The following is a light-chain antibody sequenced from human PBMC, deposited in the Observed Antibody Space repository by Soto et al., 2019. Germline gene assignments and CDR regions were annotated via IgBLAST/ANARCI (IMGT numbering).Light chain of an antibody. CDR2: GAS. CDR3: QQYGNAPFT. V-gene: IGKV3-20*01. Sequence: EIVLTQSPGTLSFSPGERATLTCRASQSVSSSYLAWFQQKPGQAPRLLIYGASSRATGIPDRSSGSGSGTDFTLTISRLEPEDFAVYYCQQYGNAPFTFGPGTKVDIK. J-gene: IGKJ3*01. CDR1: QSVSSSY.